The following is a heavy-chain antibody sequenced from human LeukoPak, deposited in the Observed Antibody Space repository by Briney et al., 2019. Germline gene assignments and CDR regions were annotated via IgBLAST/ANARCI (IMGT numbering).Heavy chain of an antibody. CDR1: GFTFSSYG. J-gene: IGHJ4*02. Sequence: GGSLRLSCAASGFTFSSYGMHWVRQAPGKGLERVAFIRYDGSNKYYADSVKGRFTISRDNSKSTLYLQMNSLRAEDTAVYYCAKDGSIAAAGTYYWGQGTLVTVSS. D-gene: IGHD6-13*01. V-gene: IGHV3-30*02. CDR3: AKDGSIAAAGTYY. CDR2: IRYDGSNK.